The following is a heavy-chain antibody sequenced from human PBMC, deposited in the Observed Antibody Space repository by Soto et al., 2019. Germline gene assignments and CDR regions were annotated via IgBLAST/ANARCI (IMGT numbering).Heavy chain of an antibody. CDR2: IYHSGST. CDR3: ARGLLPYCSGGTCYADNWFDP. D-gene: IGHD2-15*01. CDR1: GDSISDTIYY. V-gene: IGHV4-39*07. Sequence: SETLSLTCRVSGDSISDTIYYWGWVRQSPGKGLEWIGIIYHSGSTYYNPSLKSRVTISVDTSKNQFSLKLSSVTAADTAVYFCARGLLPYCSGGTCYADNWFDPWGQGTLVTVSS. J-gene: IGHJ5*02.